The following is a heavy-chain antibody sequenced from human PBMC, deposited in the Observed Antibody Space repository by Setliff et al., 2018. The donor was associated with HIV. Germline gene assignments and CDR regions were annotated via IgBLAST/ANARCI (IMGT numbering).Heavy chain of an antibody. D-gene: IGHD3-3*01. CDR2: IIPIFDTT. Sequence: SVKVSCKLSGGTFSAYAITWVRQAPGQGLEWMGRIIPIFDTTNSAQKFQGRVTITRDTSASTVYMELSSLRSEDTAVYYCARLRVLQLLEWSNNYYYGLDVWGQGTTVTVSS. CDR1: GGTFSAYA. V-gene: IGHV1-69*05. CDR3: ARLRVLQLLEWSNNYYYGLDV. J-gene: IGHJ6*02.